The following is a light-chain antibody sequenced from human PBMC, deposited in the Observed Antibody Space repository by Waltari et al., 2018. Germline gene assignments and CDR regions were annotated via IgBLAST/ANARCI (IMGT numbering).Light chain of an antibody. CDR1: QNICNY. CDR3: QQSYKAPYT. V-gene: IGKV1-39*01. CDR2: VGS. Sequence: DIQMMPSPSSLPASVGARVTIPCRASQNICNYLNLYQHKPGKAPKLLVYVGSILQSGVPSRFSGSGSGTDFTLTISSLQLEDLATYYCQQSYKAPYTFGQGTNVEIK. J-gene: IGKJ2*01.